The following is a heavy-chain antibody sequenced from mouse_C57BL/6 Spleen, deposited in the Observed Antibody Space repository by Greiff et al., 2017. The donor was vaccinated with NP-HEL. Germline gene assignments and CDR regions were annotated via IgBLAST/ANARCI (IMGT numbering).Heavy chain of an antibody. CDR1: GYTFTSYW. V-gene: IGHV1-69*01. CDR2: IDPSDSYT. CDR3: ARTRYSNGYAMDY. Sequence: QVQLKQSGAELVMPGASVKLSCKASGYTFTSYWMHWVKQRPGQGLEWIGEIDPSDSYTNYNQKFKGKSTLTVDKSSSTAYMQLSSLTSEDSAVYYCARTRYSNGYAMDYWGQGTSVTVSS. D-gene: IGHD2-5*01. J-gene: IGHJ4*01.